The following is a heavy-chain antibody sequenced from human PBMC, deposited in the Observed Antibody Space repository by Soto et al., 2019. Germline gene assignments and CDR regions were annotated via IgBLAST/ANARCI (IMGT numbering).Heavy chain of an antibody. J-gene: IGHJ6*02. CDR2: IIPIFGTA. CDR1: GGTFSSYA. Sequence: QVQLVQSGAEVKKPGSSVKVSCKASGGTFSSYAISWVRQAPGHGLEWMGGIIPIFGTANYAQKFQGRVTITADESTSTAYMELSSLRSEDTAVYYCARGYIYSSSWPDYYYGMDVWGQGTTVTVSS. V-gene: IGHV1-69*01. D-gene: IGHD6-13*01. CDR3: ARGYIYSSSWPDYYYGMDV.